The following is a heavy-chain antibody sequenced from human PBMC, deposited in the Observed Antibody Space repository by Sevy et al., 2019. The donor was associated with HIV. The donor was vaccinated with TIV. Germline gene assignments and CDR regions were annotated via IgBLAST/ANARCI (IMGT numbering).Heavy chain of an antibody. CDR1: GGSISSSSYY. CDR2: IYYSGST. Sequence: SETLSLTCTVSGGSISSSSYYWGWIRQPPGKGLEWIGSIYYSGSTYYNPSLKSRVTISVDTSKNQFSLKLSSVTAADTAVYYCARHARGGTVRFDYWGQRTLVTVSS. CDR3: ARHARGGTVRFDY. V-gene: IGHV4-39*01. D-gene: IGHD4-4*01. J-gene: IGHJ4*02.